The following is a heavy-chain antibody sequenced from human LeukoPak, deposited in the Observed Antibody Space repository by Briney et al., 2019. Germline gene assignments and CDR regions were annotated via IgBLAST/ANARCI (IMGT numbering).Heavy chain of an antibody. V-gene: IGHV4-59*01. CDR3: ARGVRDYDILTGYYRPYYYYYYMDV. J-gene: IGHJ6*03. CDR2: IYYSGST. CDR1: VGSISSYY. D-gene: IGHD3-9*01. Sequence: SETLSLTCTVSVGSISSYYWSWIRQPPGKGLEWIGYIYYSGSTNYNPSLKSRVTISVDTSKNQFSLKLSSVTAADTAVYYCARGVRDYDILTGYYRPYYYYYYMDVWGKGTTVTVSS.